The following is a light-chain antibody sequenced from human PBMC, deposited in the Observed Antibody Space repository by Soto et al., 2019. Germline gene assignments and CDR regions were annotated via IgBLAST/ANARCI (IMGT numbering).Light chain of an antibody. CDR2: DVS. CDR3: GSYTSSSTVV. CDR1: SSDVGGYNS. V-gene: IGLV2-14*01. Sequence: QSALTQPASVSGSPGQSITISCTGTSSDVGGYNSVSWYQQHPGKAPKLMIYDVSNRPSGVSNRFSGSKSVNTASLTISGLQAEDEADYYCGSYTSSSTVVFGGGTQLTVL. J-gene: IGLJ2*01.